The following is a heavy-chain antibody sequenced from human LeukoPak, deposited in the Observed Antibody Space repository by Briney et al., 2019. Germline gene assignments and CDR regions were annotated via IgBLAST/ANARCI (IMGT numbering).Heavy chain of an antibody. CDR2: ISGSGGTT. J-gene: IGHJ6*02. Sequence: PGGSLRLSCAASGFTFSSYGMSWVRQAPGKGLEWVSTISGSGGTTSYADSVKGRFTISRDNSKNTLYLQMNSLTSEDTAVYYCSKDSSSGSSYYFHGMEVWGQGTTVTVSS. CDR3: SKDSSSGSSYYFHGMEV. CDR1: GFTFSSYG. D-gene: IGHD3-10*01. V-gene: IGHV3-23*01.